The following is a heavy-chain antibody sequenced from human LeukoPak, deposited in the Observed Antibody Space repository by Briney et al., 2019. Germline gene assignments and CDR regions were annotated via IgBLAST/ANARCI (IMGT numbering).Heavy chain of an antibody. J-gene: IGHJ6*03. V-gene: IGHV4-4*07. CDR3: ARDRHDILTEAYYYMDV. D-gene: IGHD3-9*01. Sequence: SETLSLTCTVSGGSISSYYWSWIRQPAGKGLEWIGRIYTSGSTNYNPSLKSRVTMSVDTSKNQFSLKLSSVTAADTAVYYCARDRHDILTEAYYYMDVWGKGTTVTVSS. CDR1: GGSISSYY. CDR2: IYTSGST.